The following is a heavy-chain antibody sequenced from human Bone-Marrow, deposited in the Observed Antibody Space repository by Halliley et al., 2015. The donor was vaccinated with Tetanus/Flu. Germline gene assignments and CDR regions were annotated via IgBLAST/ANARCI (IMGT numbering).Heavy chain of an antibody. CDR1: GNSISSGSSY. Sequence: TLSLTCTVSGNSISSGSSYWGWIRQPPGKGMEWIGYIYQRGNTDYNPSLNIRVAMSKDLSRNQFSLMLRFVTAADTAIYYCARNEGIAIALFDKWGLGALGTVSS. D-gene: IGHD2-21*01. CDR2: IYQRGNT. J-gene: IGHJ4*01. V-gene: IGHV4-61*01. CDR3: ARNEGIAIALFDK.